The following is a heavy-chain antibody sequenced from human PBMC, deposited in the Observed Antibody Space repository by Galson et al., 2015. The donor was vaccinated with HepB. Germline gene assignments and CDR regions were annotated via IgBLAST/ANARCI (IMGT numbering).Heavy chain of an antibody. CDR1: GYTFTSYD. CDR2: MNPNSGNT. Sequence: SVKVSCKASGYTFTSYDINWVRQATGQGLEWMGWMNPNSGNTGYAQKFQGRVTMTRNTSISTAYMELSSLRSEDTAVYYCARGSHLGYCSSTSCYVSGYYYYYYMDVWGKGTTVTVSS. J-gene: IGHJ6*03. D-gene: IGHD2-2*01. CDR3: ARGSHLGYCSSTSCYVSGYYYYYYMDV. V-gene: IGHV1-8*01.